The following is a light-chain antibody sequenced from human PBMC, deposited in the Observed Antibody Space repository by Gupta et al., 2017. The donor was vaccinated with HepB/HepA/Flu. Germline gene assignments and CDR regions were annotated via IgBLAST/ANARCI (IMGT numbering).Light chain of an antibody. V-gene: IGLV1-40*01. CDR3: QSYDRRLSVLYV. J-gene: IGLJ1*01. Sequence: QSVLTQPPSVSGAPGLRVTISCTGSSSDIGAGYDVHWYQQLPGTAPKLLIYGNNNRPSGVPDRFSGSKSGNSASLAISGLQAEDEADYYCQSYDRRLSVLYVFGTGTKVSVL. CDR2: GNN. CDR1: SSDIGAGYD.